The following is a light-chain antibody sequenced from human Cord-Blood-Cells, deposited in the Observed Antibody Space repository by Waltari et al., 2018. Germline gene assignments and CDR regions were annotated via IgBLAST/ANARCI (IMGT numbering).Light chain of an antibody. Sequence: QSALTQPASVSGSPGQSITISCTGTSSDVGCYNYVSWYQQHPGKAPKLMTYDVSKRPSGVSNRFSGSKSGNTASLTISGLQAEDEADYYCSSYTSSSTYVFGTGTKVTVL. CDR1: SSDVGCYNY. J-gene: IGLJ1*01. V-gene: IGLV2-14*01. CDR3: SSYTSSSTYV. CDR2: DVS.